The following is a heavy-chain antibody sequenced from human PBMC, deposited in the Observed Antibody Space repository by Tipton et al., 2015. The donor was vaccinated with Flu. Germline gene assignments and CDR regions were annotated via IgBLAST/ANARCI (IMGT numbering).Heavy chain of an antibody. J-gene: IGHJ4*02. D-gene: IGHD2-2*01. Sequence: QLVQSGGEVKKPGASVKVSCKTSGYTFNTYGISWVRQAPGQGLEWMGWISPYTDNSNYAQKFQGRVTMTTDTSTNTAYMEVRSLRLDDTAVYYCARDMPQGVVVIPPAKRFDHGGQGTLVTVSS. CDR1: GYTFNTYG. CDR2: ISPYTDNS. CDR3: ARDMPQGVVVIPPAKRFDH. V-gene: IGHV1-18*01.